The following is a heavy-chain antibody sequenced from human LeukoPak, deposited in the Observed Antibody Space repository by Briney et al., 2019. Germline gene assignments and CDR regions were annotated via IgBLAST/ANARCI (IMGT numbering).Heavy chain of an antibody. V-gene: IGHV3-21*01. CDR3: ARDGYCSSTSCQKFDY. CDR1: GFTFSSYS. CDR2: ISSSSSYI. J-gene: IGHJ4*02. D-gene: IGHD2-2*03. Sequence: GGSLRLSCAASGFTFSSYSMNWVRQAPGKGLEWVSSISSSSSYIYYADSVKGRFTISRDNAKNSLYLQMNSLRAEDTAVYYCARDGYCSSTSCQKFDYWGQGTLVTVSS.